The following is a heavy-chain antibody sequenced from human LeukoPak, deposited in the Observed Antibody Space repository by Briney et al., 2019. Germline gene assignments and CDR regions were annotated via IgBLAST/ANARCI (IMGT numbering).Heavy chain of an antibody. J-gene: IGHJ4*02. CDR1: GGSFSGYY. CDR2: INHSGST. D-gene: IGHD1-1*01. CDR3: ARVNINNWHSCDY. Sequence: SETLSLTCAVYGGSFSGYYWNWIRQPPGKGLEWIGEINHSGSTIYNPSLKSRVTISVDTSKNQFSLKLSSVTAADTAVYYCARVNINNWHSCDYWGQGTLVTVSS. V-gene: IGHV4-34*01.